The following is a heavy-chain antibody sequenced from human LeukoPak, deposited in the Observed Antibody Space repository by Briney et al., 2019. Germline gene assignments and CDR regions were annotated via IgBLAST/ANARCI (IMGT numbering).Heavy chain of an antibody. D-gene: IGHD3-22*01. CDR3: AREKYYDSSGTI. CDR2: IYYSGST. CDR1: GGSISSYY. V-gene: IGHV4-59*01. J-gene: IGHJ4*02. Sequence: SETLSLTCTVSGGSISSYYWSWIRQPPGKGLEWIGYIYYSGSTNYNPSLKSRVTISVDTSKNQFSLKLSSVTAAGTAVYYCAREKYYDSSGTIWGQGTLVTVSS.